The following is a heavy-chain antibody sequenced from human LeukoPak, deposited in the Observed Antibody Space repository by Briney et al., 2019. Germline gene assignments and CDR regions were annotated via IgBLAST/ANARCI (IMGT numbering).Heavy chain of an antibody. Sequence: ASVKVSCKASGYTFNSYYMHWVRQAPGQGLEWMGIINPSGGSTSYAQKFQGRVTMTSGTSTSTVYMELSSLRSEDTAVYYCARESYGEEDNWGQGTLVTVSS. J-gene: IGHJ4*02. V-gene: IGHV1-46*02. CDR2: INPSGGST. CDR1: GYTFNSYY. D-gene: IGHD4-17*01. CDR3: ARESYGEEDN.